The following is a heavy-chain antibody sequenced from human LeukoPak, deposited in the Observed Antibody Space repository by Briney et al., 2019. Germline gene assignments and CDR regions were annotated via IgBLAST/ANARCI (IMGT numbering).Heavy chain of an antibody. D-gene: IGHD2-21*02. CDR1: GGSISSYY. V-gene: IGHV4-59*01. J-gene: IGHJ3*02. CDR3: ARGGYCGGDCYRYDAFDI. Sequence: SETLSLTCTVSGGSISSYYWSWIRQPPGKGLEYIGYIYYTGGTNYNPSLKTRVTISVDTSKNQFSLKLSSVTAADTAVYFCARGGYCGGDCYRYDAFDIWGQGTMVTVSS. CDR2: IYYTGGT.